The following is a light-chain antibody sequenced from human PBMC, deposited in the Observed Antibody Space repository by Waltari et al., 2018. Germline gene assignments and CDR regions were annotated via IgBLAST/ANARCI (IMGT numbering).Light chain of an antibody. CDR2: DNN. V-gene: IGLV1-51*01. CDR1: TSNIGNNY. CDR3: GTWDSSLSAVL. Sequence: QSVLTQPPSVSAAPGQKVTISCSGSTSNIGNNYVSWYQQFPGTAPKLIIYDNNNRPAGFPDRFSGSKAGTASTLGIAGLQTVDEADYYCGTWDSSLSAVLFGGGTNLTVL. J-gene: IGLJ3*02.